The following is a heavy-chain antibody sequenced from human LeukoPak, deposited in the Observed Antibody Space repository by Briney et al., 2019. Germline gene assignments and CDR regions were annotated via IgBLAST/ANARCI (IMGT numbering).Heavy chain of an antibody. V-gene: IGHV3-30-3*01. J-gene: IGHJ4*02. CDR2: ISYDGSNK. Sequence: GRSLRLSCAASGFTFSSYAMHWVRQAPGKGLEWVAVISYDGSNKYYADSVKGRFTISRDNSKNTLYLQMNSLRAEDTAVYYCARDYHYIRVGLDYWGQETLVTVSS. CDR1: GFTFSSYA. D-gene: IGHD4-11*01. CDR3: ARDYHYIRVGLDY.